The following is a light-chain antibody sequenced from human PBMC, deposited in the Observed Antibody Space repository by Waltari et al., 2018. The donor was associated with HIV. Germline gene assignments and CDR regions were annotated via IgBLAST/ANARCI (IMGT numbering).Light chain of an antibody. CDR3: SSYTGSSTYV. CDR2: EVT. V-gene: IGLV2-14*01. Sequence: QSALTQPASVSGSPGQSITISCPGPGSDLGGYDYVSWYQQHPGKAPKLMIYEVTNRPSGVSNRFSGSKSGNTASLTISGLQAEDEADYYCSSYTGSSTYVFGTGTKVTVL. J-gene: IGLJ1*01. CDR1: GSDLGGYDY.